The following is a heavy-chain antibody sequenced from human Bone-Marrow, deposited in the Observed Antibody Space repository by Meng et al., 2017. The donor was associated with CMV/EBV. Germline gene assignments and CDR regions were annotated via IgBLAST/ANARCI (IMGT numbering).Heavy chain of an antibody. V-gene: IGHV3-48*04. D-gene: IGHD1-7*01. CDR3: ARDTRRGLELTYYYGMDV. CDR2: ISSSSSTI. CDR1: GFTFSSYW. J-gene: IGHJ6*02. Sequence: GESLKISCAASGFTFSSYWMSWVRQAPGKGLEWVSYISSSSSTIYYADSVKGRFTISRDNAKNSLYLQMNSLRAEDTAVYYCARDTRRGLELTYYYGMDVWGQGTTVTVSS.